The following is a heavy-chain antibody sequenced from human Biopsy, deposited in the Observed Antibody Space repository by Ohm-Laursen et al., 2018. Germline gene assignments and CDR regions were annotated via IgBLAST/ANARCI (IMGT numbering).Heavy chain of an antibody. CDR1: GFTFSSYE. V-gene: IGHV3-48*03. CDR2: ISSSDSTI. D-gene: IGHD6-19*01. CDR3: ARDYPSYSSVWYREPIIHC. J-gene: IGHJ4*02. Sequence: SLRLSCAAPGFTFSSYEMNWVRQAPGKGLEWVSYISSSDSTIHYADSVKGRFTISRDNAKNSLYLQMNSLRAEDTAVYYCARDYPSYSSVWYREPIIHCWGQGTLVTVSS.